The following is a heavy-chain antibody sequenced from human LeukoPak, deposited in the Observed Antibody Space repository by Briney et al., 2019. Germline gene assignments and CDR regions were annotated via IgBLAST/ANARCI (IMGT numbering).Heavy chain of an antibody. J-gene: IGHJ3*02. CDR2: INHSGST. V-gene: IGHV4-34*01. CDR1: GGSFSGYY. Sequence: SETLSLTCAVYGGSFSGYYWSCIRQPPGKGLEWIGEINHSGSTNYNPSLKSRVTISVDTSKNQFSLKLSSVTAADTAVYYCARGRREYAFDIWGQGTMVTVSS. CDR3: ARGRREYAFDI.